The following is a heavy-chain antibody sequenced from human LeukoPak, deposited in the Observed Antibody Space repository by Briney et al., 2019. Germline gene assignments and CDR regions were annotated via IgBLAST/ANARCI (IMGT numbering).Heavy chain of an antibody. D-gene: IGHD3-10*01. CDR3: ARGELVFDY. CDR1: GGSLTSGGYH. Sequence: PSETLSLTCTVSGGSLTSGGYHWTWIRQHPGKGLEWIGFTRSSGNNFYNPSLQSRVTISMDTSKNQFSLKLNFVTAADTAVYYCARGELVFDYWGQGTLVTVSS. V-gene: IGHV4-31*03. J-gene: IGHJ4*02. CDR2: TRSSGNN.